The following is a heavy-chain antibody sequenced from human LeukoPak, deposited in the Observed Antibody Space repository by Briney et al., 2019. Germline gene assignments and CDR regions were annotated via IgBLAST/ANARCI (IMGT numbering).Heavy chain of an antibody. D-gene: IGHD2-2*02. J-gene: IGHJ5*02. CDR3: AQGQLLYRRWLDP. Sequence: PSETLSLTCAVSGYSISSGYYWGWIRQPPGKGLEWIGSIYHSGSTYYNPSLKSRVTISVDTSKNQFSLKLSSVTAADTAVYYCAQGQLLYRRWLDPWGQGTLVTVSS. CDR1: GYSISSGYY. CDR2: IYHSGST. V-gene: IGHV4-38-2*01.